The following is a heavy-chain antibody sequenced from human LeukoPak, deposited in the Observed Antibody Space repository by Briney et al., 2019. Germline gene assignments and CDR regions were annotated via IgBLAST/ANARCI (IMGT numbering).Heavy chain of an antibody. J-gene: IGHJ4*02. V-gene: IGHV4-31*03. Sequence: SQTLSLTCTVSGGSISSGGYYWSWIRQHPGRGLEWIGYIYYSGSTYYNPSLKSRVTISVDTSKNQFSLKLSSVTAADTAVYYCARVARYCSGGSCEPLDYWGQGTLVTVSS. CDR3: ARVARYCSGGSCEPLDY. D-gene: IGHD2-15*01. CDR2: IYYSGST. CDR1: GGSISSGGYY.